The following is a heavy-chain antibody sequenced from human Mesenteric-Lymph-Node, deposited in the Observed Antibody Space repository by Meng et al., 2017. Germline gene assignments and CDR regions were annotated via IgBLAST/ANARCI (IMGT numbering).Heavy chain of an antibody. D-gene: IGHD5-18*01. Sequence: ASVMVSCKSSGYTFTNYAINWVRQAPGEGLEWMGRINTNTGKATYAQDFTGRVVFSLDTSDTTAYLEISSLVAEDTATYYCARDMYSYGYYDYWGQGTLVTVSS. V-gene: IGHV7-4-1*02. CDR1: GYTFTNYA. J-gene: IGHJ4*02. CDR2: INTNTGKA. CDR3: ARDMYSYGYYDY.